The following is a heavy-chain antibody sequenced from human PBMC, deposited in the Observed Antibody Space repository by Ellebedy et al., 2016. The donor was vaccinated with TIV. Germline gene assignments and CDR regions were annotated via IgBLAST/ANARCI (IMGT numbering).Heavy chain of an antibody. CDR3: AKPAPSHTYCSTTTCYYYYMDV. CDR2: ISGNGDNT. D-gene: IGHD2-2*01. V-gene: IGHV3-23*01. J-gene: IGHJ6*03. CDR1: GFTFSSYA. Sequence: GGSLRLSXAASGFTFSSYAMTWVRQAPGKGLEWVSVISGNGDNTYYADSVKGRFTISRDNSKNTLYLQMNSLKADDTAVYYCAKPAPSHTYCSTTTCYYYYMDVWGKGTTVTVS.